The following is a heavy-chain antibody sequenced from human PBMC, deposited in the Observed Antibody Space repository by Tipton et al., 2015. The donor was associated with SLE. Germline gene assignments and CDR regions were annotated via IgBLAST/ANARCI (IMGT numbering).Heavy chain of an antibody. V-gene: IGHV3-11*06. Sequence: GSLRLSCVASGFTFSDYYMTWIRQAPGKGLEWVSSISRSSSFIDYADSVKGRFTVSRDNAKNSVYLQMNTLRAEDTAVYYCARWELLSADGFDLWGPGTMVTVSS. J-gene: IGHJ3*01. D-gene: IGHD4-23*01. CDR2: ISRSSSFI. CDR3: ARWELLSADGFDL. CDR1: GFTFSDYY.